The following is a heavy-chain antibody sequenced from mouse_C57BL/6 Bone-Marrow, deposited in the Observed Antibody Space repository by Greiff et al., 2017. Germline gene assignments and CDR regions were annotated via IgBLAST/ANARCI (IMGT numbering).Heavy chain of an antibody. V-gene: IGHV5-17*01. J-gene: IGHJ4*01. Sequence: EVQLVESGGGLVKPGGSLKLSCAASGFTFSDYGMHWVRQAPEKGLEWVAYISSGSSTIYYADTVKGRFTISRDNAKNTLFLQMTSLRSEDTAMYYCARGGYLPWGDYWGQGTSVTVSS. D-gene: IGHD2-2*01. CDR3: ARGGYLPWGDY. CDR2: ISSGSSTI. CDR1: GFTFSDYG.